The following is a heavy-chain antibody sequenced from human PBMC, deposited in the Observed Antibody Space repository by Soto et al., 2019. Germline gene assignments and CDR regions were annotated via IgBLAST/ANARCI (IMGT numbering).Heavy chain of an antibody. Sequence: QVTLKESGPVLVKPTETLTLTCTVSGFSLSHARMGVTWIRQPPGKALEWLAHIFSNDRKSYSTSLKSRLTVSKDTSKSQVVLTMTNMDPVDTATYYCARIPEMCTNAWYSDWGPGTLVTVSS. CDR1: GFSLSHARMG. D-gene: IGHD2-21*02. CDR3: ARIPEMCTNAWYSD. J-gene: IGHJ4*02. V-gene: IGHV2-26*01. CDR2: IFSNDRK.